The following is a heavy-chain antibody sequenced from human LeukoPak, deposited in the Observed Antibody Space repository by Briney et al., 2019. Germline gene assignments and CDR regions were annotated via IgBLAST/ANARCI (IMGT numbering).Heavy chain of an antibody. Sequence: TGGSLRLSCAASGFTFSSYAMHWVRQAPGKGLEWVAVISYDGSNKYYADSVKGRFTISRDNSKNTLYLQMNSLRAEDTAVYYCARAHIAAAGNNFDYWGQGTLVTVSS. CDR3: ARAHIAAAGNNFDY. CDR2: ISYDGSNK. V-gene: IGHV3-30-3*01. CDR1: GFTFSSYA. D-gene: IGHD6-13*01. J-gene: IGHJ4*02.